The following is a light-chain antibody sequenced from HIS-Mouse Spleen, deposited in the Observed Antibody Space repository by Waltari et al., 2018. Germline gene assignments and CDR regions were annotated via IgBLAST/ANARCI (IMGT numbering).Light chain of an antibody. CDR2: RNN. Sequence: QSVLTQPPSASGTPGQRVTISCSGSSSNIGSNSVYWYQQLPGTAPKSLIYRNNQRPSGVPARFSGSKSGTSASLAISGLRSEDEADYYCAAWDDSLSGPVFGGGTKLTVL. CDR1: SSNIGSNS. V-gene: IGLV1-47*01. CDR3: AAWDDSLSGPV. J-gene: IGLJ3*02.